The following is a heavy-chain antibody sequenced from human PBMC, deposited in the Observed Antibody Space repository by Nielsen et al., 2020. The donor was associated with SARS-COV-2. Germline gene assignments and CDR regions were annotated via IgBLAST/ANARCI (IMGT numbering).Heavy chain of an antibody. D-gene: IGHD2-2*01. CDR1: GFTFSSYW. CDR2: IKQDGSEK. V-gene: IGHV3-7*01. CDR3: ARDRRVVVPAAIGPPDY. J-gene: IGHJ4*02. Sequence: GESLKISCAASGFTFSSYWMSWVRQAPGKGLEWVANIKQDGSEKYYVDSVKGRFTISRDNAKNSLYLQMNSLRAEDTAVYYCARDRRVVVPAAIGPPDYWGQGTLVTVSS.